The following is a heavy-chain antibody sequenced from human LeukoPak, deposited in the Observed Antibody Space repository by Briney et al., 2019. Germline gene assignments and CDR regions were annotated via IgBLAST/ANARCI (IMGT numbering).Heavy chain of an antibody. CDR3: ARGADAYKAAY. V-gene: IGHV4-31*11. J-gene: IGHJ4*02. D-gene: IGHD5-24*01. Sequence: PSQTLSLTCAVTGGSISGGVYYWNWVRQHPGKGLEWIGCIHPTGNLYYNPSLAGRSTISVDTSKSHFSLNLTSVTAADTAVYYCARGADAYKAAYRSQGTLVTVSS. CDR1: GGSISGGVYY. CDR2: IHPTGNL.